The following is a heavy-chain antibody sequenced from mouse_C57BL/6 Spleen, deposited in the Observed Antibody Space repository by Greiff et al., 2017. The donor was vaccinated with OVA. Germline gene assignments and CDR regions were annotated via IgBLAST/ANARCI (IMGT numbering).Heavy chain of an antibody. CDR3: ARGDDYEDYAMDY. V-gene: IGHV1-64*01. J-gene: IGHJ4*01. D-gene: IGHD2-4*01. CDR2: IHPNSGST. CDR1: GYTFTSYW. Sequence: QVQLKQPGAELVKPGASVKLSCKASGYTFTSYWMHWVKQRPRQGLEWIGMIHPNSGSTNYNEKFKSKATLTVDKSSSTAYMQLSSLTSEDSAVYYCARGDDYEDYAMDYWGQGTSVTVSS.